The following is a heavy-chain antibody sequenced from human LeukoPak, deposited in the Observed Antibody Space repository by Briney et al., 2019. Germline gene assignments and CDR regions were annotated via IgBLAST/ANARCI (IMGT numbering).Heavy chain of an antibody. CDR3: ARAGQEDYLWGTYRDDY. Sequence: ASVKVSCKASGYTFTSYDIIWVRQATGQGLVWMGWMNPNSGNTGYAQKFQGRVTMTRNTSTSTAYMEPSSLRSEDTAIYYCARAGQEDYLWGTYRDDYWGQGTLVTVSS. CDR2: MNPNSGNT. CDR1: GYTFTSYD. J-gene: IGHJ4*02. D-gene: IGHD3-16*02. V-gene: IGHV1-8*01.